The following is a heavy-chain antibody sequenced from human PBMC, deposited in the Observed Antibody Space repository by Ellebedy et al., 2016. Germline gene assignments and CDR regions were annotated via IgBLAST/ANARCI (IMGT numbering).Heavy chain of an antibody. Sequence: GESLKISXAASGFTFSSYYMSWARQAPGKGLEWLAAIKQDGGEKYYADFVKGRFTISRDNAKNALFLQMNSLRAKDTALYYCARVRGGGMDVWGQGTTVAVSS. V-gene: IGHV3-7*01. CDR3: ARVRGGGMDV. J-gene: IGHJ6*02. D-gene: IGHD3-10*01. CDR2: IKQDGGEK. CDR1: GFTFSSYY.